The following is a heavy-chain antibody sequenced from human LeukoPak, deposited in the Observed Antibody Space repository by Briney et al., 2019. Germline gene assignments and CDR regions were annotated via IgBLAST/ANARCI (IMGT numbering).Heavy chain of an antibody. D-gene: IGHD2-15*01. CDR2: ISGSGGNT. J-gene: IGHJ4*02. CDR3: AKAICSGGSCVCHLYF. V-gene: IGHV3-23*01. CDR1: GFTFCGYA. Sequence: PGGSLRPSSAASGFTFCGYAMGWVRQAPGKGLEWVSVISGSGGNTYYADSVKGRLIISRDNSNNTLYLQLNSLRAEDTAIYYCAKAICSGGSCVCHLYFWGQGTLVTVSS.